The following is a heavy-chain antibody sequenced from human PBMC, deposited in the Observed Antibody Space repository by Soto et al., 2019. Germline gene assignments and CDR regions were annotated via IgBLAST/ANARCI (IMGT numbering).Heavy chain of an antibody. CDR1: GFSFGNYG. Sequence: QVQMVESGGGVVQPGRSLRLSCAASGFSFGNYGMHWVRQAPGRGLEWVAIIWYDGSLQYYAAAVKGRFSISRDNSKNTLDLEMNSLRAEDTAVYYCANLWGDGYTLVQDYNGMDVWGQGTTVIVSS. CDR2: IWYDGSLQ. D-gene: IGHD6-25*01. J-gene: IGHJ6*02. CDR3: ANLWGDGYTLVQDYNGMDV. V-gene: IGHV3-33*06.